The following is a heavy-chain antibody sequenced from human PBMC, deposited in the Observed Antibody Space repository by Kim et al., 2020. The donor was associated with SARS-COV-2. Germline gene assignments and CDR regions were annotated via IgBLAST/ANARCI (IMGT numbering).Heavy chain of an antibody. CDR2: IWYDGSNK. V-gene: IGHV3-33*06. Sequence: GGSLRLSCAASGFTFSSYGMHWVRQAPGKGLEWVAVIWYDGSNKYYADSVKGRFTISRDNSKNTLYLQMNSLRAEDTAVYYCAKAPGYCSGGSCYTLDYWGPGTLVTVSS. CDR3: AKAPGYCSGGSCYTLDY. J-gene: IGHJ4*02. D-gene: IGHD2-15*01. CDR1: GFTFSSYG.